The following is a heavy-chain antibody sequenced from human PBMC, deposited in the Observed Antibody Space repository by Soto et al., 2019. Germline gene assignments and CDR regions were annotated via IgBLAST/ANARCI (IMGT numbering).Heavy chain of an antibody. D-gene: IGHD6-13*01. J-gene: IGHJ5*02. V-gene: IGHV4-39*01. CDR3: SSSKIALYTWFDP. Sequence: SETLSLTCTVSGCSISSSSYYWCWILQPPGKGLEWTGSIYYSGSTYYNPSLKSRVTISVDTSKNQFSLKLSSVTAADTAVYYWSSSKIALYTWFDPWAQRT. CDR1: GCSISSSSYY. CDR2: IYYSGST.